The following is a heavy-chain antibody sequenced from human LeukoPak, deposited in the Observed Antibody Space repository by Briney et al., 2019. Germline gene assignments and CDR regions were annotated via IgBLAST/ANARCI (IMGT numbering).Heavy chain of an antibody. Sequence: SETLSLTCNVSGDSISSGNYYWAWIRQPPGKGLEWIGNIYSSGTTHFSPSLRSRLTMSADNSKNQLFLKMISVTAADTAVYYCARHNMDLSDFDFWGQGTLVTVSS. J-gene: IGHJ4*02. CDR3: ARHNMDLSDFDF. V-gene: IGHV4-39*01. CDR2: IYSSGTT. CDR1: GDSISSGNYY. D-gene: IGHD3-3*01.